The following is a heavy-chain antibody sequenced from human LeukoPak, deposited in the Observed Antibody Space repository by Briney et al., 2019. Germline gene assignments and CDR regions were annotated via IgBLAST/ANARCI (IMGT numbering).Heavy chain of an antibody. J-gene: IGHJ4*02. V-gene: IGHV3-9*01. CDR3: AKDRSSSWYSYFDY. CDR2: ISWNSGTI. CDR1: GFTFDDYA. D-gene: IGHD6-13*01. Sequence: GGSLRLSCISSGFTFDDYAMHWVRQSPGKGLEWVSGISWNSGTIAYADSVRGRFTISRDNAKKSLYLQLNSLRAEDAAFYYCAKDRSSSWYSYFDYWGQGTLVTVSS.